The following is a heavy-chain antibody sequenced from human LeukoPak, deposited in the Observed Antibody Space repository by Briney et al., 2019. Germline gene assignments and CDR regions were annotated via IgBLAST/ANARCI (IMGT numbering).Heavy chain of an antibody. Sequence: ASVKVSCKASGYTFTSYDINWVRQATGQGLEWIGWMNPNSGNTGYAQKFQGRVTMTRNTSISTAYMELSSLRSEDTAVYYCARVSEVYYDFWSGYYTSDYYYGMDVWGQGTTVTVSS. J-gene: IGHJ6*02. CDR2: MNPNSGNT. D-gene: IGHD3-3*01. CDR1: GYTFTSYD. CDR3: ARVSEVYYDFWSGYYTSDYYYGMDV. V-gene: IGHV1-8*01.